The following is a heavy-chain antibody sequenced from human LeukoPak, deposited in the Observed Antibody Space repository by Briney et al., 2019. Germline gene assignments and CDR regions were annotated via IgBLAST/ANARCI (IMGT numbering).Heavy chain of an antibody. CDR1: VYTFTTYD. Sequence: ASVKVSFKSSVYTFTTYDINRVRQATGQGLEWVGWMNPNSGNTGYTHKFQGRVTMTRNTSISTAYMELSSLRSEDPAVYYCARGRGSGHKENWFDPWGQGTLVTVSS. CDR2: MNPNSGNT. D-gene: IGHD6-19*01. V-gene: IGHV1-8*01. CDR3: ARGRGSGHKENWFDP. J-gene: IGHJ5*02.